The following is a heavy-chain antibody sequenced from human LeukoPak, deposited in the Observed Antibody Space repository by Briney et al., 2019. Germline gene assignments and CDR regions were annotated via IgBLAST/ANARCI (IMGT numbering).Heavy chain of an antibody. Sequence: SETLSLTCTVSGGSISGYYWSWIRQPTGKGLEWIGYIYYSGGTNYNPSLKSRVTISVDTSKNQFSLKLSSVTAADTAVYYCARLGFSNSGSYLAPSDYWGQGTLVTVSS. V-gene: IGHV4-59*08. CDR1: GGSISGYY. J-gene: IGHJ4*02. CDR3: ARLGFSNSGSYLAPSDY. CDR2: IYYSGGT. D-gene: IGHD1-26*01.